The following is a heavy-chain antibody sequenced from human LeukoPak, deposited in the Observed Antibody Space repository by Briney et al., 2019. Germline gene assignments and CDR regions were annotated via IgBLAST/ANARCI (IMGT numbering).Heavy chain of an antibody. CDR2: IYSGGNT. CDR3: ARAGPSWPLHY. V-gene: IGHV3-66*01. D-gene: IGHD7-27*01. J-gene: IGHJ4*02. Sequence: GGSLRLSCAASGFTTSNNYMTWLRQAPGKGLEWVSLIYSGGNTYYTDSVKGRFTISRDNSRNTLYLQMNSLRAEDTAVYYCARAGPSWPLHYWGQGTLVSVPS. CDR1: GFTTSNNY.